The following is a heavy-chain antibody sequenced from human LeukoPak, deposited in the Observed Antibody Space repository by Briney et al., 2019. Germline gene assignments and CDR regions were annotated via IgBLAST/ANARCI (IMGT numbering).Heavy chain of an antibody. V-gene: IGHV3-30-3*01. CDR2: ISYDGSNK. CDR1: GFTFSSYA. J-gene: IGHJ4*02. Sequence: GGSLRLSCAASGFTFSSYAMHWVRQAPGKGLEWVAVISYDGSNKYYADSVKGRFTISRDNSKNTPYLQMNSLRAEDTAVYYCARASSSDTWYFDYWGQGTLVTVSS. CDR3: ARASSSDTWYFDY. D-gene: IGHD6-25*01.